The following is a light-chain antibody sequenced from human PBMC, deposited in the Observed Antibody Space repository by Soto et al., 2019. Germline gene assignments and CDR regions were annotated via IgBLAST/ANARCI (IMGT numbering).Light chain of an antibody. Sequence: EMVLTQYPGTLYLSPGERTTLSWRASQSFSRSYLAWYQQKPGQAPRLLLYGASSRATGIPDRFSGSGSGTDFTLTISRLEPEDFAVYYCHQYDSSPLTFGGGTKVEIK. V-gene: IGKV3-20*01. CDR3: HQYDSSPLT. CDR1: QSFSRSY. J-gene: IGKJ4*01. CDR2: GAS.